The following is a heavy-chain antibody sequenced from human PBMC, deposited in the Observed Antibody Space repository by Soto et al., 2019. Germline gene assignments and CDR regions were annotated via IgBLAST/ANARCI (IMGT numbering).Heavy chain of an antibody. V-gene: IGHV2-26*01. CDR1: GFSLSNARMG. Sequence: QVTLKESGPVLVKPTETLTLTCTVSGFSLSNARMGVSWIRQPPGKALEWLAHIFSNDEKSYSTSLKSRLTISKDTSKSQVVLTMTNMDPVDTATYYCARPFRWYRSSWSDNSYFDLWGRGTLVTVSS. CDR2: IFSNDEK. J-gene: IGHJ2*01. CDR3: ARPFRWYRSSWSDNSYFDL. D-gene: IGHD6-13*01.